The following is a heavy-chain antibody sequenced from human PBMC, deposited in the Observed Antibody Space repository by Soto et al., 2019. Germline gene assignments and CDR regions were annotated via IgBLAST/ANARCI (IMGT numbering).Heavy chain of an antibody. CDR1: GFSVSDYA. Sequence: PGGSLRLSCAASGFSVSDYAIAWVRQAPGKGLEWVSSLSGSETMRQADSVKGRFTISRDNSKNTVYLQMDNLRVEDTALYYCTTSPRVATVFRWGLDPWGQGTLVTVSS. J-gene: IGHJ5*02. V-gene: IGHV3-23*01. D-gene: IGHD5-12*01. CDR3: TTSPRVATVFRWGLDP. CDR2: LSGSETM.